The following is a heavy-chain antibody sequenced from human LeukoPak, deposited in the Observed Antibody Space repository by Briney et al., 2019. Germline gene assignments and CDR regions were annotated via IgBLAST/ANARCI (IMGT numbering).Heavy chain of an antibody. V-gene: IGHV1-69*04. CDR2: AIPFLDIA. CDR3: ARGGEVGDAFDI. J-gene: IGHJ3*02. CDR1: GGTISSYA. Sequence: GASVKVSCKASGGTISSYAISWVRQAPGQGLEWMGRAIPFLDIANYAQKFKGRVTIFADKSTSTAYMELSSLRSEDTAVYYCARGGEVGDAFDIWGQGTMVTVSS. D-gene: IGHD3-10*01.